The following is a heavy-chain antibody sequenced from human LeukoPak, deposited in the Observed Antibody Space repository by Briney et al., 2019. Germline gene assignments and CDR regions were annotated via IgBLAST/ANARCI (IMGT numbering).Heavy chain of an antibody. CDR3: ARVGWAAAGTDY. V-gene: IGHV1-2*02. CDR2: INPNSGGT. D-gene: IGHD6-13*01. CDR1: GYTFTGYY. J-gene: IGHJ4*02. Sequence: GASVKVSCKASGYTFTGYYMHWVRQAPGQGLEWMGWINPNSGGTNYAQKFQGRVTMTRDTSTSTAYMELSRLRSDDTAVYYYARVGWAAAGTDYWGQGTLATVSS.